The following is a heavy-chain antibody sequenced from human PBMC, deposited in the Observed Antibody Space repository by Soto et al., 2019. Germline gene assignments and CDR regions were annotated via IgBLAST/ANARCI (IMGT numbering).Heavy chain of an antibody. J-gene: IGHJ4*01. CDR2: VSYDGSYK. CDR1: GFTFRTFA. D-gene: IGHD5-12*01. V-gene: IGHV3-30*04. CDR3: AREPWGYSGSAKHFDY. Sequence: LRLSCAASGFTFRTFAMHWVRQVPGKGLERVAVVSYDGSYKSYADSVKGRFTISRDNSKNTLYLQLNSLRADDTAVFYCAREPWGYSGSAKHFDYWGHGTLVTVSS.